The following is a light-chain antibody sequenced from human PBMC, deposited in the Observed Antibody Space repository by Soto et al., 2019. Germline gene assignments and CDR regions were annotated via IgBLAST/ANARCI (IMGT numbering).Light chain of an antibody. V-gene: IGKV1-5*03. J-gene: IGKJ1*01. Sequence: DIHMTQSPSTLSAFLGDRVTITCRASQRTSGWLAWYQQKTGKAPKLLIYKASSLESGAPSRFSGSGSGTEFILTISSLQPDDFATYCCQHYGGLWAFGQGTKVDIK. CDR1: QRTSGW. CDR3: QHYGGLWA. CDR2: KAS.